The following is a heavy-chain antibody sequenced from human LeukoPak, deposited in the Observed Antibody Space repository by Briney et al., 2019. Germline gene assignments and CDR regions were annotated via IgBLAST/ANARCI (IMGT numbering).Heavy chain of an antibody. J-gene: IGHJ3*02. V-gene: IGHV1-8*03. D-gene: IGHD2-2*01. Sequence: ASVKVSCKASGYTFTSYDINWVRQATGQGLEWMGWMNPNSGNTGYAQKFQGRVTITRNTSISTAYMELSSLRSEDTAVYYCAREVHSSGCSSTSCFNAFDIWGQGTMVTVSS. CDR2: MNPNSGNT. CDR3: AREVHSSGCSSTSCFNAFDI. CDR1: GYTFTSYD.